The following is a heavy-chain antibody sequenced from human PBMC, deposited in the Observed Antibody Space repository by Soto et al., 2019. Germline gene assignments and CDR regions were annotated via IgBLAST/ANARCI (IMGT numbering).Heavy chain of an antibody. CDR2: SSDRRTGNT. Sequence: PWGSLLVSCASSEFTFSIYTLTWVRRAPGKGLEWVATSSDRRTGNTHYSDSLRGRFTLSRDYSRNILFLQMDSLRADDTALYYCTTWLTAHFDYWGRGTKVTVSS. D-gene: IGHD2-21*02. CDR1: EFTFSIYT. CDR3: TTWLTAHFDY. V-gene: IGHV3-23*01. J-gene: IGHJ4*02.